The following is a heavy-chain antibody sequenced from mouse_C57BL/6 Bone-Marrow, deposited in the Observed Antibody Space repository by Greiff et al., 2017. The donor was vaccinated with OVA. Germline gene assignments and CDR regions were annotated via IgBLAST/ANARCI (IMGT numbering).Heavy chain of an antibody. Sequence: EVMLVESGGDLVKPGGSLKLSCAASGFTFSSYGMSWVRQTPDKRLAWVATLSSGGSYTYSPDSVKGRFTISRDNAKNTLYLQMSSLKSEDTAMYYCARLGWLLWYFDVWGTGTTVTVSS. J-gene: IGHJ1*03. CDR2: LSSGGSYT. V-gene: IGHV5-6*01. CDR3: ARLGWLLWYFDV. D-gene: IGHD2-3*01. CDR1: GFTFSSYG.